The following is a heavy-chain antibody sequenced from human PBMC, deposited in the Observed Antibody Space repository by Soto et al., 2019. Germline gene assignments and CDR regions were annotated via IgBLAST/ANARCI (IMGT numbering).Heavy chain of an antibody. CDR3: ARGLGKYCSGGSCYSSDY. J-gene: IGHJ4*02. V-gene: IGHV4-61*01. D-gene: IGHD2-15*01. Sequence: QVQLQESGPGLVKPSETLSLTCTVSGGSVSSGSYYWSWIRQPPGKGLEWIGYIYYSGSTNYNPSLKSRVTISVDTSKNQFSLKLSSVTAADTAVYYCARGLGKYCSGGSCYSSDYWGQGTLVTVSS. CDR2: IYYSGST. CDR1: GGSVSSGSYY.